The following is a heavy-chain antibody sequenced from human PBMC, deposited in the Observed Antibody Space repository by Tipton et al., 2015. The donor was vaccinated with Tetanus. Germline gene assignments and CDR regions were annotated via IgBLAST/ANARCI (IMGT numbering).Heavy chain of an antibody. CDR3: AREADCSGGSCFSGAFAT. CDR2: SWYDGTDK. J-gene: IGHJ5*02. Sequence: SLRLSCAASGFIFSSYGIHWVRQAPGKGLEWLAVSWYDGTDKYYADAVKGRFTISRDNSKNTFYLQMNSLRAEDTALYYCAREADCSGGSCFSGAFATWGQGTRVTASS. V-gene: IGHV3-33*01. D-gene: IGHD2-15*01. CDR1: GFIFSSYG.